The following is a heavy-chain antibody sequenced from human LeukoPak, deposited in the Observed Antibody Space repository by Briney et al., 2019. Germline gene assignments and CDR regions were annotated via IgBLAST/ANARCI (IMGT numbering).Heavy chain of an antibody. CDR2: IYYSGST. J-gene: IGHJ4*02. D-gene: IGHD4-17*01. CDR1: SGSISSTSYY. Sequence: PSETLSLTCTVSSGSISSTSYYWGWIRQPPGKGLEWIGSIYYSGSTYYKPSLKSRVTISVDTSKNQFSLRLSSVTAADTAVYYCARHVHMYDDYAFDYWGQGSLVTVSS. CDR3: ARHVHMYDDYAFDY. V-gene: IGHV4-39*01.